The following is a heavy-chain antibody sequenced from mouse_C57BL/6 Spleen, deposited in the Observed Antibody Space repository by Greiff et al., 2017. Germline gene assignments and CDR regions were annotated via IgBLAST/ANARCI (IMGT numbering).Heavy chain of an antibody. CDR1: GYTFTSYW. Sequence: VQLQQPGAELVRPGTSVKLSCKASGYTFTSYWMHWVKQRPGQGLEWIGVIDPSDSYTNYNQKFKGKATLTVDTSSSTAYMQLSSLTSEDSAVYYCARGYYIDYWGQGTTLTVSS. CDR2: IDPSDSYT. CDR3: ARGYYIDY. V-gene: IGHV1-59*01. J-gene: IGHJ2*01.